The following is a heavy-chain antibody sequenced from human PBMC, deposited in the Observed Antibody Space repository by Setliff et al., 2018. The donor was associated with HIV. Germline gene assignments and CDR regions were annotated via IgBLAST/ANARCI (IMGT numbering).Heavy chain of an antibody. CDR2: VYYNGIT. CDR3: ARAGYYGSTSYWEYFQH. Sequence: SETLSLTCTVSGGSISTHYWSWIRQPPGKGLEWIGTVYYNGITNYNPSLKSRVTVSVDTSKNQFSLKLSSVTAADTAVYYCARAGYYGSTSYWEYFQHWGQGTLVTVSS. D-gene: IGHD3-22*01. CDR1: GGSISTHY. J-gene: IGHJ1*01. V-gene: IGHV4-59*11.